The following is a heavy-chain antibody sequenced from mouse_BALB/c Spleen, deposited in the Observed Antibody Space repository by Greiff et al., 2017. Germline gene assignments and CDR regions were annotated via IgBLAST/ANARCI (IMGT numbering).Heavy chain of an antibody. Sequence: VKLVESGAELARPGASVKLSCKASGYTFTSYWMQWVKQRPGQGLEWIGAIYPGDGDTRYTQKFKGKATLTADKSSSTAYMQLSSLASEDSAVYYCARDAMDYWGQGTSVTVSS. CDR2: IYPGDGDT. CDR1: GYTFTSYW. CDR3: ARDAMDY. J-gene: IGHJ4*01. V-gene: IGHV1-87*01.